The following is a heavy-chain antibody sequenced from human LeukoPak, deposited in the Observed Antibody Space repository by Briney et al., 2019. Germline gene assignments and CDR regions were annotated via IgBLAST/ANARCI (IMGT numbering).Heavy chain of an antibody. V-gene: IGHV1-18*01. D-gene: IGHD2-2*01. CDR3: ARVGYCSSTSCSNWFDP. Sequence: GASVKVSCKASGYTFTSYGISWVRQAPGQGLEWMGWISAYNGNTNYAQKLQGRVTMTTDTSTSTAYMELRSLRSDDTAVYYCARVGYCSSTSCSNWFDPWGQGTLLTVSS. J-gene: IGHJ5*02. CDR1: GYTFTSYG. CDR2: ISAYNGNT.